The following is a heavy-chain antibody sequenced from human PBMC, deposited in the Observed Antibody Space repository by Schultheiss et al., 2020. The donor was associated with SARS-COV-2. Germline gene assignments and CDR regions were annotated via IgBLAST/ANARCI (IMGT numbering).Heavy chain of an antibody. V-gene: IGHV1-69*13. D-gene: IGHD4-17*01. CDR3: ARDPLLGYGDYFDY. CDR2: IIPIFGTA. J-gene: IGHJ4*02. CDR1: GYTFIRYG. Sequence: VKVSCKASGYTFIRYGISWVRQAPGQGLEWMGGIIPIFGTANYAQKFQGRVTITADESTSTAYMELSSLRSEDTAVYYCARDPLLGYGDYFDYWGQGTLVTVSS.